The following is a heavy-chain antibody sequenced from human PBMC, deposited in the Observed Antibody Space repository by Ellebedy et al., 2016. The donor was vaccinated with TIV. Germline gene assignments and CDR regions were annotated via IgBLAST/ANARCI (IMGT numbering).Heavy chain of an antibody. Sequence: GESLKISCAASGFTFSSNAMRWVRQTPGKGLEWVSDIKEDGSEKYYADSVKGRFTISRDNAKNSLYLQMNGLRAEDTAVYYCARDGSFNWGQGTPVTVSS. CDR1: GFTFSSNA. CDR2: IKEDGSEK. J-gene: IGHJ4*01. V-gene: IGHV3-7*03. D-gene: IGHD3-10*01. CDR3: ARDGSFN.